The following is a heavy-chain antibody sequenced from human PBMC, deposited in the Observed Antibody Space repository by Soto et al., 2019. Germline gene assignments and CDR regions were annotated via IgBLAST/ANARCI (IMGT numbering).Heavy chain of an antibody. CDR2: IYYSGST. V-gene: IGHV4-31*11. CDR3: ARWPDP. CDR1: EGTSRSGGYY. Sequence: TSGVAEGTSRSGGYYWSWIRQHPGKGLEWIGYIYYSGSTYYNPSLKSRVTISVDTSKNQFSLKLSSVTAADTAVYYCARWPDPWVQGTLVTVSS. J-gene: IGHJ5*02.